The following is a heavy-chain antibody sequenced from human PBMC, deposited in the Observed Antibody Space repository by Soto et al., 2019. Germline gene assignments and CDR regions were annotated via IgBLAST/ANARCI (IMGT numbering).Heavy chain of an antibody. J-gene: IGHJ3*02. Sequence: QVQLVQSGAEVKKPGSSVKVSCKASGGTFSSYAISWVRQSPGQVLEWMGGIIAIFGTANYAPKFKGRVTITADESTSTAYMELGSLRPEDTAVDYCARSRAGSGLLDAFDIWGQGRMVTVSS. CDR1: GGTFSSYA. CDR2: IIAIFGTA. V-gene: IGHV1-69*01. CDR3: ARSRAGSGLLDAFDI. D-gene: IGHD2-15*01.